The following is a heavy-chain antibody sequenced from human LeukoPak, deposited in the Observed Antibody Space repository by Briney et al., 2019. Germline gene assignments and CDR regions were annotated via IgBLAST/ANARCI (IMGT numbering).Heavy chain of an antibody. J-gene: IGHJ5*02. D-gene: IGHD6-13*01. CDR2: IYYSGST. CDR1: XXSXXXYX. CDR3: ARGTLRIAAALFDP. Sequence: PSETXXXXXXXXXXSXXXYXWXWIRQPPGKALEYIGYIYYSGSTNYNPSLKSRVTISIDTSKNQFSLKLRSVTAADTAMYYCARGTLRIAAALFDPWGQGTLVTVSS. V-gene: IGHV4-59*01.